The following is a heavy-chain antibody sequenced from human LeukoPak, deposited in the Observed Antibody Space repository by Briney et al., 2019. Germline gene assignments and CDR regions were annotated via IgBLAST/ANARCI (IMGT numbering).Heavy chain of an antibody. Sequence: GASVKVSCKASGYTFTSYGITWVRLAPGQGLEWMGWISAYNGNTNYAQMFQGRVIMTTDTSTNTAYVELRSLRADDTAMYYCARDPSYDSSGYPNWFDPWGQGTLVTVSS. CDR3: ARDPSYDSSGYPNWFDP. CDR1: GYTFTSYG. J-gene: IGHJ5*02. D-gene: IGHD3-22*01. CDR2: ISAYNGNT. V-gene: IGHV1-18*01.